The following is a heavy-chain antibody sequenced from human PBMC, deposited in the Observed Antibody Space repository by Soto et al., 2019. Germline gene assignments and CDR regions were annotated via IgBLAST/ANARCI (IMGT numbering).Heavy chain of an antibody. CDR1: GYTFTSYG. Sequence: GASVKVSCKASGYTFTSYGISWVRQAPGQGLEWMGWISAYNGNTNYAQKLQGRVTMTTDTSTSTAYMELRSLRSDDTAVYYCARVDCSSTSCYVKVEWWFDLWGQGTLVTVSS. V-gene: IGHV1-18*01. D-gene: IGHD2-2*01. J-gene: IGHJ5*02. CDR3: ARVDCSSTSCYVKVEWWFDL. CDR2: ISAYNGNT.